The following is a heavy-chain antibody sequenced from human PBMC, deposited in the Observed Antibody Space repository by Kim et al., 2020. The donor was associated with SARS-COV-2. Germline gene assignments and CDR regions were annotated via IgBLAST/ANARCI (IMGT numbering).Heavy chain of an antibody. J-gene: IGHJ4*02. CDR3: ARFDRGLFDY. CDR2: GDT. D-gene: IGHD3-16*01. Sequence: GDTNYNPSLKNRVSISVDTSKNQFSLRLTSVTAADTAVYHCARFDRGLFDYWGQGILVTVSS. V-gene: IGHV4-4*08.